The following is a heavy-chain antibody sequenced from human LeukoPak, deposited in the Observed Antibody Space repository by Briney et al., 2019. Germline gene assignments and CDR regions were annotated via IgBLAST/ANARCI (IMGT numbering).Heavy chain of an antibody. Sequence: SVKVSCKASGGTFSSYTISWVRQAPGQGLEWMGRIIPTLGIANYAQKFQGRVTITADKSTSTAYMELSSLRSEDTAVYYCARSGVNYYYDSSGLLYWGQGTLVTVSS. CDR1: GGTFSSYT. V-gene: IGHV1-69*02. D-gene: IGHD3-22*01. J-gene: IGHJ4*02. CDR2: IIPTLGIA. CDR3: ARSGVNYYYDSSGLLY.